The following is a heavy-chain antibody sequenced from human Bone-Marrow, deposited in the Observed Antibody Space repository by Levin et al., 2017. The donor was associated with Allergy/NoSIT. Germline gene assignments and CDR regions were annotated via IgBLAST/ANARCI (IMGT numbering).Heavy chain of an antibody. Sequence: KSSETLSLTCTVSGGSISSSSYYWGWIRQPPGKGLEWIGSIYYSGSTYYNPSLKSRVTISVDTSKNQFSLKLSSVTAADTAVYYCASFRGGDSDYWGQGTLVTVSS. CDR3: ASFRGGDSDY. V-gene: IGHV4-39*07. D-gene: IGHD2-21*02. CDR2: IYYSGST. J-gene: IGHJ4*02. CDR1: GGSISSSSYY.